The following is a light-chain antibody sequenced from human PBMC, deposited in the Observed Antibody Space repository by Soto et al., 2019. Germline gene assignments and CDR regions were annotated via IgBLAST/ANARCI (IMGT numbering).Light chain of an antibody. CDR2: DND. V-gene: IGLV1-51*01. CDR3: GTWDSTLSAGV. Sequence: QSVLTQPPSVSAAPGQKVAISCSGSSSNIGKYSVSWYQQLPGTAPKLLIYDNDKRPSGIPDRFSGSKSGSSATLGITGLQTGDEVDYYCGTWDSTLSAGVFGTGTKVTVL. CDR1: SSNIGKYS. J-gene: IGLJ1*01.